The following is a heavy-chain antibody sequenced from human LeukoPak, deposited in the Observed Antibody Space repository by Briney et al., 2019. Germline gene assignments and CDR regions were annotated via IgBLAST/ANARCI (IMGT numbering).Heavy chain of an antibody. V-gene: IGHV4-61*05. J-gene: IGHJ6*03. CDR1: GGSISSSSYY. CDR2: IYYSGST. Sequence: SETLSLTCTVSGGSISSSSYYWGWIRQPPGKGLEWIGYIYYSGSTNYNPSLKSRVTISVDTSKNQFSLKLSSVTAADTAVYYCARGKNYDSSGYYWKAYYCYMDVWGKGTTVTISS. D-gene: IGHD3-22*01. CDR3: ARGKNYDSSGYYWKAYYCYMDV.